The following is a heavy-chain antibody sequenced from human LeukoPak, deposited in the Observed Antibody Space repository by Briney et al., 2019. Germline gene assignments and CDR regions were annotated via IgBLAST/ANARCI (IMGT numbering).Heavy chain of an antibody. Sequence: SETLSLTCTVSGGSISSSSYYWGWVRQPPGKGLEWIGYIYYSGSTNYNPSLKSRVTISVDTSKNQFSLKLSSVTAADTAVYYCARVGYDFWSGYDYYYYMDVWGKGTTVTVSS. V-gene: IGHV4-61*05. CDR2: IYYSGST. CDR3: ARVGYDFWSGYDYYYYMDV. D-gene: IGHD3-3*01. J-gene: IGHJ6*03. CDR1: GGSISSSSYY.